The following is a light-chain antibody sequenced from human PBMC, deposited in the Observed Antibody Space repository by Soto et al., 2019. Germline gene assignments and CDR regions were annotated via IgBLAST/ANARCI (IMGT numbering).Light chain of an antibody. V-gene: IGLV2-8*01. Sequence: QSVLTQPPSASGSPGQSVTISCTGTSSDIGGYDHVSWYQQHPGKAPKVMIYEVTKRPSGVPDRFSGSKAGNTASLTVFGLQAEDEADYYCSSFAGPVWVLGGGTKLTVL. CDR3: SSFAGPVWV. CDR2: EVT. J-gene: IGLJ3*02. CDR1: SSDIGGYDH.